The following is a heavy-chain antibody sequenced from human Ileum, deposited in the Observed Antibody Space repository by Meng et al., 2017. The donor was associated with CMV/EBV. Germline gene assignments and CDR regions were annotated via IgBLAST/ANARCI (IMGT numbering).Heavy chain of an antibody. CDR2: ISGSGRGT. Sequence: GGSLRLSCVTSGFTFHIYAVNWVRQAPGKGLEWVSAISGSGRGTYYADSVKGRFSVSRDNSRNTVFLEMNDLRAEDTAVYYCAKPTGYCSSFSCSPYYYFGMDVWGQGTTVTVSS. D-gene: IGHD2-2*01. CDR1: GFTFHIYA. J-gene: IGHJ6*02. CDR3: AKPTGYCSSFSCSPYYYFGMDV. V-gene: IGHV3-23*01.